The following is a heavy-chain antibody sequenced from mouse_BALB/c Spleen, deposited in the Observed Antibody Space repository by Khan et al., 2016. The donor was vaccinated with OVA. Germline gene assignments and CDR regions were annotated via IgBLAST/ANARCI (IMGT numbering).Heavy chain of an antibody. V-gene: IGHV3-2*02. D-gene: IGHD1-2*01. CDR1: GYSITSGYG. CDR2: ISYSGSN. Sequence: EVQLQESGPGLVKPSQSLSLTCTVTGYSITSGYGWNWIRQFPGNKLEWMGYISYSGSNNYNPSLKSRISINRDTSKNQFFLQLNSVTTDDTATYYCARTARIKYWGQGTTLTVSS. CDR3: ARTARIKY. J-gene: IGHJ2*01.